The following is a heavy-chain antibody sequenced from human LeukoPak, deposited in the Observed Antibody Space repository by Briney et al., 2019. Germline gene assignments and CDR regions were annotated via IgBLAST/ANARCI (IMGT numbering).Heavy chain of an antibody. D-gene: IGHD4/OR15-4a*01. J-gene: IGHJ4*02. CDR2: VYSGGDT. CDR3: ARRAGAYSHPYDY. CDR1: GFTVSSNY. Sequence: GGSLRLSCAASGFTVSSNYMTWIRQAPGERLEWVSIVYSGGDTYYADSVKGRFTISRDNAKNSLYLQMNSLRAEDTAVYYCARRAGAYSHPYDYWGQGTLVTVSS. V-gene: IGHV3-53*01.